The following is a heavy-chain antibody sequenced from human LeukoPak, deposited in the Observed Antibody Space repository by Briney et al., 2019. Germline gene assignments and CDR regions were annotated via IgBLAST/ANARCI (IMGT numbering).Heavy chain of an antibody. D-gene: IGHD4-17*01. CDR1: GFTFSSYS. V-gene: IGHV3-21*01. CDR3: ARGDDYGDYSLGY. J-gene: IGHJ4*02. CDR2: ISSSSSYI. Sequence: GGSLRLSCAASGFTFSSYSMNWVRQAPGKGLEWVSSISSSSSYIYYADSVKGRFTISRDNAKNSLYLQMNSLRAEDTAVYYCARGDDYGDYSLGYWGQGTLVTVSS.